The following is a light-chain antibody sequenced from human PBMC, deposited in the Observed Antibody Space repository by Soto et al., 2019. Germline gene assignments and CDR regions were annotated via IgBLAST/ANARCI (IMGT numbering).Light chain of an antibody. CDR3: SSSTSSSNLSTYV. J-gene: IGLJ1*01. V-gene: IGLV2-14*03. Sequence: QSVLTQPASVSGSPGQSITISCTGTSSDVGGYNYASWYQHHPGKAPKRMIYDVSNRPSGVSNRFSGSKSGNTASLIISGLQAEDEADYYCSSSTSSSNLSTYVFGTGTKVTVL. CDR2: DVS. CDR1: SSDVGGYNY.